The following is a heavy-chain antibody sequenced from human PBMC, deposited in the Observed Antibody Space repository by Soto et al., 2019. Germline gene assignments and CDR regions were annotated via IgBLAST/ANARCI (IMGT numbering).Heavy chain of an antibody. Sequence: SETLSLTCTVSGGSISSSSYYWGWIRQPPGKGLEWIGSIYYSGSTYYNPSLESRVTISVDTSKNQFSLKLSSVTAADTAVYYCARYLDYSNSYYYYGVDVWGQGTTVTVSS. J-gene: IGHJ6*02. CDR1: GGSISSSSYY. CDR2: IYYSGST. D-gene: IGHD4-4*01. CDR3: ARYLDYSNSYYYYGVDV. V-gene: IGHV4-39*01.